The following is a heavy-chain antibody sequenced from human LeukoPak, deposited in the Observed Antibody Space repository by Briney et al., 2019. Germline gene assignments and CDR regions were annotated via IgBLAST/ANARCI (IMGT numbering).Heavy chain of an antibody. V-gene: IGHV4-34*01. CDR2: ISHSGST. J-gene: IGHJ6*03. Sequence: SETLSLTCAVYGGSFSGYYWSWIRQPPGKGLEWIGEISHSGSTNYNPSLKSRVTISVDTSKNQFSLKLSSVTAADTAVYYCARVGEYCSGGSCYSPEVYYYMDVWGKGTTVTVSS. D-gene: IGHD2-15*01. CDR1: GGSFSGYY. CDR3: ARVGEYCSGGSCYSPEVYYYMDV.